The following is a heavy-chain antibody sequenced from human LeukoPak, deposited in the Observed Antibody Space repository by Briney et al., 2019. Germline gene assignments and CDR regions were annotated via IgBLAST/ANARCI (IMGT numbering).Heavy chain of an antibody. CDR1: GYSISSGYY. CDR2: IYHSGST. V-gene: IGHV4-38-2*02. CDR3: ARHLGDFDWLFYYFDY. D-gene: IGHD3-9*01. Sequence: SETLSLTCTVSGYSISSGYYWAWIRQPPGKGLGVIWKIYHSGSTYYNPSLKSRVTISVDTSKNQFSLKLSSVTAADTAVYYCARHLGDFDWLFYYFDYWGQGTLVTVSS. J-gene: IGHJ4*02.